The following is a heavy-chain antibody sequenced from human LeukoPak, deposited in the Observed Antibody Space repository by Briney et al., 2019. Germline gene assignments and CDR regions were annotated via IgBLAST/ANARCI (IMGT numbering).Heavy chain of an antibody. Sequence: ASVKVSCKASGGTFSSYAISWVRQAPGQGLEWMGGIIPIFGTANYAQKFQGRVTITADESTSTAYMELSSLRSEDTAVYYCARDCSSTSCSTPYYMDVWGKGTTVTVSS. V-gene: IGHV1-69*13. D-gene: IGHD2-2*01. CDR1: GGTFSSYA. CDR2: IIPIFGTA. CDR3: ARDCSSTSCSTPYYMDV. J-gene: IGHJ6*03.